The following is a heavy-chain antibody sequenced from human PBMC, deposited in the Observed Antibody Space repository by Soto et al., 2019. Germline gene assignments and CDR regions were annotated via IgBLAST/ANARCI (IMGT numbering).Heavy chain of an antibody. CDR3: ASSLVPAAIFWAYVAFDI. V-gene: IGHV1-8*02. CDR2: MNPNSGNT. D-gene: IGHD2-2*02. J-gene: IGHJ3*02. CDR1: GYTFTSYA. Sequence: ASVKVSCKASGYTFTSYAINWVRQAPGQRLEWMGWMNPNSGNTGYAQKFQGRVTMTRNTSISTAYMELSSLRSEDTAVYYCASSLVPAAIFWAYVAFDIWGQGTMVTVSS.